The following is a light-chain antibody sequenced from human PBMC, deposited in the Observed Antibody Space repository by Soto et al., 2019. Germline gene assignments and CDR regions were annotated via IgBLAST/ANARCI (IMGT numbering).Light chain of an antibody. CDR3: QQYNRWPPIT. CDR2: GAS. Sequence: EIVLTQSPGTLSLSPGERATLSCRTSQSVRSSHLAWYQQKSGQAPRLLIYGASSRATGIPARFSGSGSGTEFSLTISSLQSEDFAVYYCQQYNRWPPITFGQGTRLEIK. CDR1: QSVRSSH. J-gene: IGKJ5*01. V-gene: IGKV3-15*01.